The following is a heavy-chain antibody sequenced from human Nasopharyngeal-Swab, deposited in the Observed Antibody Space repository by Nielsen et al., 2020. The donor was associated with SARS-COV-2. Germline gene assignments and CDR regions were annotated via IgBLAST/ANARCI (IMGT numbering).Heavy chain of an antibody. J-gene: IGHJ6*03. V-gene: IGHV4-39*01. CDR1: GGSISSSSYY. CDR2: IYYSGST. CDR3: ARHSYYYYYMDV. Sequence: SETLSLTCTVSGGSISSSSYYWGWIRQPPGKGLEWIGSIYYSGSTYYNPSLKSRVTISVDTSKNQFSLKLSSVTAADTAAYYCARHSYYYYYMDVWGKGTTVTVSS.